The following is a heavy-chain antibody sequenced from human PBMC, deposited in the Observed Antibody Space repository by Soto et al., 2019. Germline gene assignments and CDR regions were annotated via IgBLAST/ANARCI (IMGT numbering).Heavy chain of an antibody. J-gene: IGHJ6*02. CDR3: ARWEAVAGSGMDV. Sequence: PGGSLRLSCVASGFTFSSYWMSWVRQAPGKGLEWVANIQQDGSEKYYVDSVKGRFAISRDNAKNSLYLQMNSLRAEDTAVYYCARWEAVAGSGMDVWGQGTTVTVSS. CDR1: GFTFSSYW. CDR2: IQQDGSEK. V-gene: IGHV3-7*01. D-gene: IGHD6-19*01.